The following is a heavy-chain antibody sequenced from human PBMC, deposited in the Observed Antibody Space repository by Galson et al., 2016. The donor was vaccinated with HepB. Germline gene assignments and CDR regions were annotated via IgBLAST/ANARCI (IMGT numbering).Heavy chain of an antibody. CDR3: AKKSVVDGTATYVLDN. CDR1: GFPFSTYG. CDR2: ISGSGGSI. Sequence: SLRLSCAASGFPFSTYGMSWVRQAPGKGLEWVSGISGSGGSIYSADSVKGRFTISRDNSKNTLYLQMNSLRADDTAVYYCAKKSVVDGTATYVLDNWGQGTLVTVSS. V-gene: IGHV3-23*01. D-gene: IGHD2-8*02. J-gene: IGHJ4*02.